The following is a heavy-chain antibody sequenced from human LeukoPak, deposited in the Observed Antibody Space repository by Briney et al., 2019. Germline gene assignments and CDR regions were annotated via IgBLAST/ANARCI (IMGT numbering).Heavy chain of an antibody. D-gene: IGHD3-10*01. J-gene: IGHJ4*02. V-gene: IGHV4-59*08. CDR3: ARHDGAQRLDY. CDR2: IYYSGST. Sequence: KPSQTLSLTCTVSGGSISSYYWSWIRQPPGKGLEWIGYIYYSGSTNYNPSLKSRVTISVDTSKNQFSLKLSSVTAADTAVYYCARHDGAQRLDYWGQGTLVTVSS. CDR1: GGSISSYY.